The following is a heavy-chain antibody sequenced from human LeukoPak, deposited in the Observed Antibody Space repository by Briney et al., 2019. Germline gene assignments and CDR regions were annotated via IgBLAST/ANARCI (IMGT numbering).Heavy chain of an antibody. Sequence: SETVSLTCTVSGGSISSSSYYWGWIRQPPGKGLEWIGSIYYSGSTYYNPSLKSRVTISVDTSKNQFSLKPSSVTAADTAVYYCASLYCGGDCYGAAFDIWGQGTMVTVSS. CDR3: ASLYCGGDCYGAAFDI. D-gene: IGHD2-21*01. CDR2: IYYSGST. CDR1: GGSISSSSYY. J-gene: IGHJ3*02. V-gene: IGHV4-39*01.